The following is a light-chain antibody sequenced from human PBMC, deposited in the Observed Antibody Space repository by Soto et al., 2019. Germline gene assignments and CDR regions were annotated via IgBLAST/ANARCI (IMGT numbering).Light chain of an antibody. CDR2: GNS. Sequence: QSVLTQPPSVSGAPGQRVTTSCTGSSSNIGAGYDVHWYQQLPGTAPKLLIYGNSNRPSGVPDRFSGSKSGTSASLAITGLRAEDEADYYCQSYDSSLRGWVFGGGTKLTVL. CDR1: SSNIGAGYD. CDR3: QSYDSSLRGWV. V-gene: IGLV1-40*01. J-gene: IGLJ3*02.